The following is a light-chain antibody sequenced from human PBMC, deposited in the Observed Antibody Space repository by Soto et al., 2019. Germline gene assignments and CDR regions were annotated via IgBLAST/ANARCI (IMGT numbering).Light chain of an antibody. CDR2: DAS. V-gene: IGKV1-5*01. CDR1: QSISSW. J-gene: IGKJ1*01. CDR3: QQSYSTPQT. Sequence: IQITQSPATLSASVGDRVTITCRASQSISSWLAWYQQKPGKAPKLLIYDASSLESGVPSRFSGSGSGTEFTLTISSLQPDDFATYYCQQSYSTPQTFGQGTKVDIK.